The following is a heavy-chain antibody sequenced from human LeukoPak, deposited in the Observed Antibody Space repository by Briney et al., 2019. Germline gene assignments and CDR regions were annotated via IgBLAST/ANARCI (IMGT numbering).Heavy chain of an antibody. D-gene: IGHD1-26*01. Sequence: PGRSLRLSCAASGFTFSSYAMHWVRQAPGKGLEWVAVISYDGSNKYYADPVKGRFTISRDNSKNTLYLQMNSLRAEDTAVYYCARGWELLDYWGQGTLVTVSS. J-gene: IGHJ4*02. CDR3: ARGWELLDY. V-gene: IGHV3-30-3*01. CDR1: GFTFSSYA. CDR2: ISYDGSNK.